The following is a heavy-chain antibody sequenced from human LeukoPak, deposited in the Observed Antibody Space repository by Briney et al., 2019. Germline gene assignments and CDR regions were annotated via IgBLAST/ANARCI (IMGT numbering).Heavy chain of an antibody. CDR2: LSYSGST. CDR3: ARWAAGRDGMDV. J-gene: IGHJ6*02. V-gene: IGHV4-59*01. CDR1: GGSISSYY. D-gene: IGHD6-13*01. Sequence: PSETLSLTCTVSGGSISSYYWSWIRQPPGKGLEWIGYLSYSGSTNYNPSLRSRVTISVDTSKNQFSLKVSSVTAADTAIYYCARWAAGRDGMDVWGQGTTVTVSS.